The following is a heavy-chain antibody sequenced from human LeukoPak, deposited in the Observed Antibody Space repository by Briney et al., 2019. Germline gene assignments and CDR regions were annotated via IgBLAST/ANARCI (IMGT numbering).Heavy chain of an antibody. D-gene: IGHD2-21*02. CDR3: ARDHYHKIHSVMVTAPDY. CDR1: GGTFSSYA. Sequence: SVKVSCKASGGTFSSYAISWVRQAPGQGLEWMGGIIPIFGTANYSQKFQGRVTITADKSTSTVYMELSSLRSEDTAVYYCARDHYHKIHSVMVTAPDYWGQGTLVIVSS. V-gene: IGHV1-69*06. J-gene: IGHJ4*02. CDR2: IIPIFGTA.